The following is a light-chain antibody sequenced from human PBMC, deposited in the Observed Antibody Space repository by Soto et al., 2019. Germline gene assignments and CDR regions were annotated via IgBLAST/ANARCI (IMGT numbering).Light chain of an antibody. CDR3: QNKNSYSGRFAQGTTLT. Sequence: DIQMTQSPSTLSASVGDRVTITCRASQSISSWLAWYQQKPGKAPKLLIYDASSLESGVPSRFRGRGSGKKFILLFRTLRNYFFPIFFCQNKNSYSGRFAQGTTLT. J-gene: IGKJ4*02. CDR1: QSISSW. CDR2: DAS. V-gene: IGKV1-5*01.